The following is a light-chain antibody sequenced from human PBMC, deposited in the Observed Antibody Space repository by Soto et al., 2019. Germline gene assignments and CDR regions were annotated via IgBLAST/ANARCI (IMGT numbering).Light chain of an antibody. Sequence: ETVLTQSPATLSLSPGETATLSCRASQNVDIYLAWYQQKPGQAPRLLIYGASNRATGIPARFSGSGSGTDFTLTISSLEPEDFAVYYCQQRKYWPPLTFGQGTRLE. CDR1: QNVDIY. CDR2: GAS. J-gene: IGKJ5*01. CDR3: QQRKYWPPLT. V-gene: IGKV3-11*01.